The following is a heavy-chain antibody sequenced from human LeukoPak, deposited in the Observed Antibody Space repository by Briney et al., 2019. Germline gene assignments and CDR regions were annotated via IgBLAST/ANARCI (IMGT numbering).Heavy chain of an antibody. CDR2: IKQDGSEK. CDR3: ARGDYFDRYFDS. J-gene: IGHJ4*02. Sequence: GGSLRLSCAASGFTFSRYWMSWVRQAPGKGLEWVATIKQDGSEKYYVDSVKGRFTISRDNAKNSLYLQMDSLRAEDTAVYYCARGDYFDRYFDSWGQGTLVTVSS. CDR1: GFTFSRYW. V-gene: IGHV3-7*04. D-gene: IGHD3-22*01.